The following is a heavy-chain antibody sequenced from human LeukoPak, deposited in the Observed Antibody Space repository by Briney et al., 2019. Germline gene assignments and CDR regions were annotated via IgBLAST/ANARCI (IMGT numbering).Heavy chain of an antibody. CDR3: ATQTAFDY. V-gene: IGHV3-23*01. CDR1: GFTFTNYV. Sequence: GGSLRLSCAASGFTFTNYVMSWVRQAPGKGLEWVSSILGSGTITYYADSVKGRFTTSRDNSKNTLYLQMNSLRAEDTAVYYCATQTAFDYWGQGALVTVSS. CDR2: ILGSGTIT. J-gene: IGHJ4*02. D-gene: IGHD1-14*01.